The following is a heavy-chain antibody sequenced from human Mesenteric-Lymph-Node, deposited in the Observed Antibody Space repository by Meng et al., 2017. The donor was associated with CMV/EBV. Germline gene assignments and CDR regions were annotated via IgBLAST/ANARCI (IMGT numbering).Heavy chain of an antibody. V-gene: IGHV4-59*13. CDR3: ARTVSPRRGFYYGMDV. Sequence: GSLRLSCTVSGGSISSYYWNWIRQPPGKGLEWIGFIYYSGSTDYNPSLKSRITISVDTSKNQFSLKLNSVTAADAAVYYCARTVSPRRGFYYGMDVWGQGTTVTSP. J-gene: IGHJ6*02. CDR1: GGSISSYY. CDR2: IYYSGST. D-gene: IGHD4-11*01.